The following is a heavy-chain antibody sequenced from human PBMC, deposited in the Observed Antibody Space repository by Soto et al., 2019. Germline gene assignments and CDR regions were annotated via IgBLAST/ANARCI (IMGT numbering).Heavy chain of an antibody. CDR3: AREAYSSSWYSGYYGMDV. D-gene: IGHD6-13*01. J-gene: IGHJ6*02. Sequence: PGGSLRLSCAASGFTFSSYAMHWVRQAPGKGLEWVAVISYDGSNKYYADSVKGRFTISRDNSKNTLYLQMNSLRAEDTAVYYSAREAYSSSWYSGYYGMDVWGQGTTVTVSS. V-gene: IGHV3-30-3*01. CDR2: ISYDGSNK. CDR1: GFTFSSYA.